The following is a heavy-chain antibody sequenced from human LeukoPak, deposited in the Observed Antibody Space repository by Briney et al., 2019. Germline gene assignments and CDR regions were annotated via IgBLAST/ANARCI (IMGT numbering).Heavy chain of an antibody. CDR1: GITLSNYG. V-gene: IGHV3-23*01. J-gene: IGHJ4*02. CDR3: AKRGDVIRVILVGFHKQAYYFDS. Sequence: GGSLRLSCAVSGITLSNYGMSWVRQAPGKGLEWVAGISDTGGSTNYADSVKGRFTISRDNPKNTLYLQMNSLRAEDTAVYFCAKRGDVIRVILVGFHKQAYYFDSWGQGALVTVSS. D-gene: IGHD3-22*01. CDR2: ISDTGGST.